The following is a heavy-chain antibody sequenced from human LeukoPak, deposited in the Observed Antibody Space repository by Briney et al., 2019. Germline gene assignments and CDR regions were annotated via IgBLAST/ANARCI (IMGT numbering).Heavy chain of an antibody. V-gene: IGHV3-9*01. CDR1: GFTFDDYA. D-gene: IGHD6-19*01. Sequence: PGGSLRLSCAASGFTFDDYAMPWVRQAPGKGLEWVSGISWNSGSIGYADSVKGRFTISRDNAKNSLYLQMNSLRAEDTALYYCARDHGDDGSGWYTLDYWGQGTLVTVSS. CDR2: ISWNSGSI. CDR3: ARDHGDDGSGWYTLDY. J-gene: IGHJ4*02.